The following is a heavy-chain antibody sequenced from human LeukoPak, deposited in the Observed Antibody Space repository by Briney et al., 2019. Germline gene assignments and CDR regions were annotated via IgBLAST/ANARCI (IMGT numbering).Heavy chain of an antibody. J-gene: IGHJ4*02. CDR1: GFTFSSYW. CDR2: IKQDGSEE. D-gene: IGHD3-22*01. CDR3: ARSRTYYYDSSGYP. Sequence: GGSLRLSCAASGFTFSSYWMSWVRQAPGKGLEWVANIKQDGSEEYYVDSVKGRFTISRDNAKNSLYLQMNSLRAEDTAVYYCARSRTYYYDSSGYPWGQGTLVTVSS. V-gene: IGHV3-7*01.